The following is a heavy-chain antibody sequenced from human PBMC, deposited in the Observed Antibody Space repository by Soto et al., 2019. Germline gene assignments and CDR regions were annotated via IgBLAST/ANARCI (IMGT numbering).Heavy chain of an antibody. V-gene: IGHV3-30*18. CDR1: GFTFNNSG. CDR3: VKDRVPGAYGHYYGMDV. D-gene: IGHD5-12*01. CDR2: ISYDGSDK. J-gene: IGHJ6*02. Sequence: PGGSLRLSCRVSGFTFNNSGMHWVRQAPRKGLEWMAVISYDGSDKYYADFVKGRVIISRDNSKNTLNLEMNSLRAEDTATYYCVKDRVPGAYGHYYGMDVWGQGTTVTVSS.